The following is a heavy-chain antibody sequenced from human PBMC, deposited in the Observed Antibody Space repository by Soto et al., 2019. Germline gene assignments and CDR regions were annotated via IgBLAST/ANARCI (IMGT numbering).Heavy chain of an antibody. CDR2: ISSSSSTI. D-gene: IGHD3-3*01. CDR1: GFTFSSYS. J-gene: IGHJ4*02. CDR3: ARGEQNDFWSGYISSVIDY. V-gene: IGHV3-48*02. Sequence: GGSLRLSCAASGFTFSSYSMNWVRQAPGKGLEWVSYISSSSSTIYYADSVKGRFTISRDNAKNSLYLQMNSLRDEDTAVYYCARGEQNDFWSGYISSVIDYWGQGTLVTVSS.